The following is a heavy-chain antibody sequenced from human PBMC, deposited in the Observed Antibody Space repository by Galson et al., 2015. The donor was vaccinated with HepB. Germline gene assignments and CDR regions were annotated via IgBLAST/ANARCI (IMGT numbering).Heavy chain of an antibody. CDR1: GFTFSNFA. CDR2: IGGSSGTT. J-gene: IGHJ5*02. Sequence: SLRLSCAASGFTFSNFAMSWVRQAPGKGLQWVPVIGGSSGTTHYADSVKGRFTISRDNSKNTLYLQMNSLRAEDTAVYFCARNSGNNYRYFFKSWGQGALVTVSS. CDR3: ARNSGNNYRYFFKS. D-gene: IGHD1-26*01. V-gene: IGHV3-23*01.